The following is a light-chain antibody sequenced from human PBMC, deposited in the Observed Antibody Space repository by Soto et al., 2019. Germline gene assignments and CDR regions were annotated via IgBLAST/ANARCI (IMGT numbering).Light chain of an antibody. Sequence: DIQMTQSPSTLSASVGDRVTITCRASQSISSWLAWYQQKPGKAPKLLIYATDTLQSGVPSRFSGSGSGTDYTLTISSLQPEDFATYYCQQSYNTPQTFGQGTKVDIK. CDR2: ATD. V-gene: IGKV1-39*01. CDR3: QQSYNTPQT. J-gene: IGKJ1*01. CDR1: QSISSW.